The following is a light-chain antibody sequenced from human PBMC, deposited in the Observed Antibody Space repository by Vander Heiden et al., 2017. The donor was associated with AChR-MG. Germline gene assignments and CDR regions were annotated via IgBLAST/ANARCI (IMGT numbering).Light chain of an antibody. V-gene: IGLV1-44*01. CDR1: NSNVGSNT. CDR2: SNS. J-gene: IGLJ1*01. Sequence: QSVLTQPPSASGAPGQRVTISCSGSNSNVGSNTVSWYKQLPGKAPKLLIYSNSQRPSGVPDRFSGSKSGTSASLAISGLQSEAEADYYCSAWDGSLNGFVFGTGTKVTVL. CDR3: SAWDGSLNGFV.